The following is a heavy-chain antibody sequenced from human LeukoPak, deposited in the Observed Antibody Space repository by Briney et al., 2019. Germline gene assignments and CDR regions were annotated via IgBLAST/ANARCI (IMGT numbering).Heavy chain of an antibody. CDR1: GFTFSSYA. J-gene: IGHJ4*02. Sequence: PGGSLRLSCAASGFTFSSYAMHWVRQAPGKGLEWVAVISYDGSNKYYADSVKGRFTISRDNFKNTLYLQMNSLRAEDTAVYYCAGREGYWGLGTLVTVSS. V-gene: IGHV3-30*04. CDR3: AGREGY. CDR2: ISYDGSNK. D-gene: IGHD5-24*01.